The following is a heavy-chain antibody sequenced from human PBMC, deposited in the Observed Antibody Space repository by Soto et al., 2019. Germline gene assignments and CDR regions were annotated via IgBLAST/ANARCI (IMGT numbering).Heavy chain of an antibody. V-gene: IGHV3-7*05. CDR3: ARDRRQRSVRGYFYFYGMGV. D-gene: IGHD6-19*01. J-gene: IGHJ6*02. Sequence: GGSLRLSCAASGFTFSSYWMSWVRQAPGKGLEWVANIQQDGSEKHYVDSVKGRFTISRDNAQNSRYLQMNSLRAEDTAVYYCARDRRQRSVRGYFYFYGMGVWGQGTTVTVSS. CDR2: IQQDGSEK. CDR1: GFTFSSYW.